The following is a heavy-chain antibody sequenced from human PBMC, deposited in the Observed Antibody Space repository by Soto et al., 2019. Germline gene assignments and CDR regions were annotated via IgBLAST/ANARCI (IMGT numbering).Heavy chain of an antibody. CDR1: GFTFTSSA. CDR3: AAGVWFGEKKFDY. D-gene: IGHD3-10*01. V-gene: IGHV1-58*01. CDR2: IVVGSGNT. J-gene: IGHJ4*02. Sequence: SVKVSCKASGFTFTSSAVQWVRQARGQRLEWIGWIVVGSGNTNYAQKFQERVTITRGMSTSTAYMELSSLRSEDTAVYYCAAGVWFGEKKFDYWGQGTLVTVS.